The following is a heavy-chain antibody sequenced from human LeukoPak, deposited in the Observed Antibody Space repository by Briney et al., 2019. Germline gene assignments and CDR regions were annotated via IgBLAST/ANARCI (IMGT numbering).Heavy chain of an antibody. V-gene: IGHV1-18*01. CDR1: GYTFTSYG. Sequence: GASVKVSCKASGYTFTSYGINWVRQAPGQGLEWMGWISGYNGNTNYAQKLQGRVTMTTDPSTTTAYMELRSLRSDDTAVYYCATVLSKRSDSFDYWGQGTLVTVSS. CDR3: ATVLSKRSDSFDY. J-gene: IGHJ4*02. D-gene: IGHD1-26*01. CDR2: ISGYNGNT.